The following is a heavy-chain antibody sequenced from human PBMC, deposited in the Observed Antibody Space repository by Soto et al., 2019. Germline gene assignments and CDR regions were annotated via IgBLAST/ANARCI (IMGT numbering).Heavy chain of an antibody. CDR1: GYTFTSYG. V-gene: IGHV1-18*01. CDR2: ISAYNGNT. J-gene: IGHJ3*02. Sequence: ASVKVSCKASGYTFTSYGISWVRQAPGQGLEWMGWISAYNGNTDYAQKLQGRVTMTTDTSTSTAYMDVRGLRSADTAVYYCAREDPIPHAFDIWGQGTMVTVS. CDR3: AREDPIPHAFDI.